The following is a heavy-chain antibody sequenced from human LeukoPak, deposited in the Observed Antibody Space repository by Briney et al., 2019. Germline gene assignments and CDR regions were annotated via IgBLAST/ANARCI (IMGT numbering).Heavy chain of an antibody. D-gene: IGHD3-22*01. Sequence: KPSETLSLTCTVSGGSISNSYWSWIRQPPGKGLEWIGYIYYSGSTNYNPSLKSRVTISVDTSKNQFSLKLSSVTAADTAVYYCARVYYDSSAEGAFDIWGQGTMVTVSS. J-gene: IGHJ3*02. CDR1: GGSISNSY. CDR2: IYYSGST. CDR3: ARVYYDSSAEGAFDI. V-gene: IGHV4-59*01.